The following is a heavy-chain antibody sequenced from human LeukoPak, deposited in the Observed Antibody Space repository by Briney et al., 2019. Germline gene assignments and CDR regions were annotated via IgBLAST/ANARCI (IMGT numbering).Heavy chain of an antibody. CDR1: GGSISSGSYY. J-gene: IGHJ4*02. V-gene: IGHV4-61*02. Sequence: KPSETLPLTCTVSGGSISSGSYYWSWIRQPAGKGLEWIGRIYTSGSTNYNPSLKSRITISVDTSKNQFSLKLNSVTAADTAVYYCARDSHYSNYYDYWGQGTLVTVSS. CDR3: ARDSHYSNYYDY. D-gene: IGHD4-11*01. CDR2: IYTSGST.